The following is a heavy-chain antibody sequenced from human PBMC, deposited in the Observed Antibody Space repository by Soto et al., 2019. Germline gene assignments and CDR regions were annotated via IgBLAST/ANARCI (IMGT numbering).Heavy chain of an antibody. CDR3: AVSTGEYYYGMDV. V-gene: IGHV4-39*01. J-gene: IGHJ6*02. CDR1: GASISSKSYY. D-gene: IGHD4-17*01. CDR2: IYYSGST. Sequence: LETLSVTYTVSGASISSKSYYWGWIRQPPGKGLEWIGSIYYSGSTYYNPSLKSRVTISVDTSKNQFSLKLSSVTAADTAVYYCAVSTGEYYYGMDVWGQGTTVT.